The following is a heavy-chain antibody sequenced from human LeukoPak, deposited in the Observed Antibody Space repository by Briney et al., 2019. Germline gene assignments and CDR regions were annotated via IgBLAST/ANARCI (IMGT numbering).Heavy chain of an antibody. D-gene: IGHD3-22*01. Sequence: SETLSLTCAVYGGSFSGYYWSWIRQPPGKGLEWIGEINHSGSTNYNPSLKSRVTISVDTSKNQFSLKLSSVTAADTAVYYCARDPPLDSSDYWGQGTLVTVSS. J-gene: IGHJ4*02. V-gene: IGHV4-34*01. CDR2: INHSGST. CDR1: GGSFSGYY. CDR3: ARDPPLDSSDY.